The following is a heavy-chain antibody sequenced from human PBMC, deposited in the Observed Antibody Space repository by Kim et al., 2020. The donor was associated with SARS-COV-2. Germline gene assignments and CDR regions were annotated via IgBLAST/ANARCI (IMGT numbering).Heavy chain of an antibody. D-gene: IGHD5-18*01. J-gene: IGHJ4*02. CDR3: ARDGGYSYGYYFDY. Sequence: YNPSLKSRVTISVDTSKNQFSLKLSSVTAADTAVYYCARDGGYSYGYYFDYWGQGTLVTVSS. V-gene: IGHV4-31*02.